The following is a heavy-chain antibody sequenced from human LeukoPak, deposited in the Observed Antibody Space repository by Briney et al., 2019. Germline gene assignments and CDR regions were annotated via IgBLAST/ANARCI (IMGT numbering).Heavy chain of an antibody. D-gene: IGHD3-22*01. J-gene: IGHJ4*02. Sequence: SETLSLTCIVSGGSISSSSYYWGWIRQPPGKGLEWIGSIYYSGSTYYNPSLKSRVTISVDTSKKQFSLKVSSVTAADTAVYYCTRELSGSQDYWGQGTLVTVSS. CDR2: IYYSGST. CDR1: GGSISSSSYY. CDR3: TRELSGSQDY. V-gene: IGHV4-39*07.